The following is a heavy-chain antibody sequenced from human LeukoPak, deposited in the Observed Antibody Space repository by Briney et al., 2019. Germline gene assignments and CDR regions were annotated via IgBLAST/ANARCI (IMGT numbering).Heavy chain of an antibody. J-gene: IGHJ6*02. CDR3: ARVEQWLVTYYYYGMDV. CDR1: AYTFTGYY. Sequence: ASVNVSCMASAYTFTGYYMHWVRHAPGQGLEWMGWINPNSGGTNYAQKFQGRVTMTRDTSISTAYMELSRLRSDDTAVYYCARVEQWLVTYYYYGMDVWGQGTTVTVSS. CDR2: INPNSGGT. D-gene: IGHD6-19*01. V-gene: IGHV1-2*02.